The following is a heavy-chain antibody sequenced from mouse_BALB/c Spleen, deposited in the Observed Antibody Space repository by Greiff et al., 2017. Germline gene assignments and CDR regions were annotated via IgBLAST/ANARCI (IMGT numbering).Heavy chain of an antibody. CDR2: ISSGSSTI. Sequence: EVQVVESGGGLVQPGGSRKLSCAASGFTFSSFGMHWVRQAPEKGLEWVAYISSGSSTIYYADTVKGRFTISRDNPKNTLFLQMTSLRSEDTAMYYCARSRRYDGFDYWGQGTTLTVSS. V-gene: IGHV5-17*02. J-gene: IGHJ2*01. CDR3: ARSRRYDGFDY. CDR1: GFTFSSFG. D-gene: IGHD2-14*01.